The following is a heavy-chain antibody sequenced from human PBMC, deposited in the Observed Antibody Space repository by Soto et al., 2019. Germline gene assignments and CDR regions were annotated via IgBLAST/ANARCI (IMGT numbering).Heavy chain of an antibody. V-gene: IGHV3-23*01. J-gene: IGHJ4*02. CDR2: ISGSGGST. CDR1: GFTFSSYA. Sequence: GGSLRLSCAASGFTFSSYAMSWVRQAPGKGLEWVSAISGSGGSTYYADSVKGRFTISRDNSKNTLYLQMNSLRAEDTAVYYCAKDGGMVRGVIIAYYFDYWGQGTLVTVSS. D-gene: IGHD3-10*01. CDR3: AKDGGMVRGVIIAYYFDY.